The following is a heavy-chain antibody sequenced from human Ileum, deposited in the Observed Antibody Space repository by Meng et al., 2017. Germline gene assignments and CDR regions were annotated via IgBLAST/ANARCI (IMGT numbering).Heavy chain of an antibody. V-gene: IGHV1-8*03. CDR1: GYTFTSYD. CDR2: MNPNSGNT. D-gene: IGHD2-8*01. CDR3: ARCMRRVGETRCYFDY. Sequence: SVKVSCKASGYTFTSYDINWVRQATGQGLEWMRWMNPNSGNTGYAQKFQGRVTITRNTSISTAYMELSSLRSEDTAVYSCARCMRRVGETRCYFDYWGQGTLVTVSS. J-gene: IGHJ4*02.